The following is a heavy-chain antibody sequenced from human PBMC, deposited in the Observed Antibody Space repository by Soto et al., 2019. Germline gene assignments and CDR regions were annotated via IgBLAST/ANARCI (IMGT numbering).Heavy chain of an antibody. V-gene: IGHV3-23*01. CDR1: GFTFSNYA. J-gene: IGHJ4*02. CDR2: ISGSGGTS. D-gene: IGHD2-21*02. CDR3: ARIPYCGGDCFAFYFDY. Sequence: EVQLLESGGGLVQPGGSLRLSCAASGFTFSNYAMSWVRQAPGKGLKWVSGISGSGGTSYNADSVKGRFTISRDNSKNTLYLRMNTLRAEDTAIYYCARIPYCGGDCFAFYFDYWGQGNLVTVSS.